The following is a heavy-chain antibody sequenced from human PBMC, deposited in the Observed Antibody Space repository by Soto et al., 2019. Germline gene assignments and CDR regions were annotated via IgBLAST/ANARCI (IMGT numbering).Heavy chain of an antibody. CDR3: ARQGGLGSSHYYYGTDV. Sequence: LKISCRGSGYSFTSYWIGWVRQMPGKGLEWMGIIYPGDSDTRYSPSFQGQVTISADKSISTAYLQWSSLKASDTAMYYCARQGGLGSSHYYYGTDVSGQGTTVTVSS. V-gene: IGHV5-51*01. CDR1: GYSFTSYW. J-gene: IGHJ6*02. CDR2: IYPGDSDT. D-gene: IGHD6-6*01.